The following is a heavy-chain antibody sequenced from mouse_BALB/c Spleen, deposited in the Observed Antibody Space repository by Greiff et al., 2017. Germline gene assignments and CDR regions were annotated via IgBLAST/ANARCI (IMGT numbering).Heavy chain of an antibody. CDR3: ARGGNYVRFYAMDY. J-gene: IGHJ4*01. D-gene: IGHD2-1*01. CDR2: IDPANGNT. CDR1: GFNIKDTY. Sequence: SGAELVKPGASVKLSCTASGFNIKDTYMHWVKQRPEQGLEWIGRIDPANGNTKYDPKFQGKATITADTSSNTAYLQLSSLTSEDTAVYYCARGGNYVRFYAMDYWGQGTSVTVSS. V-gene: IGHV14-3*02.